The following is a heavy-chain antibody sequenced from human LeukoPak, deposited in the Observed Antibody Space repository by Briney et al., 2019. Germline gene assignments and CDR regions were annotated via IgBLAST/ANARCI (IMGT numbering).Heavy chain of an antibody. J-gene: IGHJ5*02. CDR2: ICTSGST. V-gene: IGHV4-4*09. CDR1: GGSFSGYY. Sequence: SETLSLTCAVYGGSFSGYYWSWIRQPPGKGLEWIGYICTSGSTNYNPSLKSRVTISVDTSKNQFSLKLSSVTAADTAVYYCARLRSWFDPWGQGTLVTVSS. CDR3: ARLRSWFDP. D-gene: IGHD1-14*01.